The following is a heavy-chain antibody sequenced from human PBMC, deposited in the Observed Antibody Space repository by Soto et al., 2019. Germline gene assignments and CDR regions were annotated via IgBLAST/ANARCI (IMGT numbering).Heavy chain of an antibody. D-gene: IGHD6-19*01. CDR3: ARELAHSGWYKREFDY. CDR1: GFTFSSYG. CDR2: IWYDGSNK. J-gene: IGHJ4*02. Sequence: PGGSLRLSCAASGFTFSSYGMHWVRQAPGKGLEWVAVIWYDGSNKYYADSVKGRFTISRDNSKNTLYLQMNSLRAEDTAVYYCARELAHSGWYKREFDYWGQGTLVTVSS. V-gene: IGHV3-33*01.